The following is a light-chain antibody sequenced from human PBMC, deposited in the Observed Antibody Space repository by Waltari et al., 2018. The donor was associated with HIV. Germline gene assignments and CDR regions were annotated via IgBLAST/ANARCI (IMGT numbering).Light chain of an antibody. V-gene: IGKV2-28*01. Sequence: IVMTKTPLSLPVTPGEPATIPYSSRQSRLHSDGYYFLDWYWQRPGQPPQLLIHLGSHRAPGVPSRFTGSGSDTNYILNITRVEADDVGVYLCMQSREIPHTFGQGTRVEI. CDR1: QSRLHSDGYYF. CDR3: MQSREIPHT. J-gene: IGKJ2*01. CDR2: LGS.